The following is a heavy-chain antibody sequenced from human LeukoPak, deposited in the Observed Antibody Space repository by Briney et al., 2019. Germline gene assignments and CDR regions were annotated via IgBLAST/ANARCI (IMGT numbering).Heavy chain of an antibody. CDR1: GYTFTSYG. CDR3: ARGGSFTMVRGVILAFDI. CDR2: ISAYNGNT. V-gene: IGHV1-18*01. Sequence: ASVKVSCKASGYTFTSYGISWVRQAPGQGLEWMGWISAYNGNTNYAQKLQGRVTMTTDTSTSTAYMELRSLRSDDTAVYYCARGGSFTMVRGVILAFDIWGQGTMVTVSS. J-gene: IGHJ3*02. D-gene: IGHD3-10*01.